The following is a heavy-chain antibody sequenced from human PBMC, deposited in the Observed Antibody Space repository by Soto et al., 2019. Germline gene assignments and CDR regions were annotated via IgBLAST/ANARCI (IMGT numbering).Heavy chain of an antibody. D-gene: IGHD4-17*01. J-gene: IGHJ4*02. Sequence: QVQLLESGPGLVKPSETLSLTCTVSGGSISSYYWSWIRQPPGKGLEWIGYIYYSGSTNYNPSLKSRVTISVDTSKNQFSLKLSSVTAADTAVYYCASSYGDYVNYWGQGTLVTVSS. CDR2: IYYSGST. CDR3: ASSYGDYVNY. CDR1: GGSISSYY. V-gene: IGHV4-59*08.